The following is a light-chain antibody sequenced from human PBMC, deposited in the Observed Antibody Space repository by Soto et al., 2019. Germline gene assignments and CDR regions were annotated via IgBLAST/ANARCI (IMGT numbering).Light chain of an antibody. J-gene: IGKJ2*01. CDR3: QQDYDIPHT. CDR2: ATS. V-gene: IGKV1-39*01. Sequence: DIQVTQSPSSLSTSIGDKVTITCRASQSIGHFLNWYQQKPGKAPNLIIYATSTLRSGVPSRFTGSGSGTDFTITITNLQPQDFADYFCQQDYDIPHTFGQGTSLEI. CDR1: QSIGHF.